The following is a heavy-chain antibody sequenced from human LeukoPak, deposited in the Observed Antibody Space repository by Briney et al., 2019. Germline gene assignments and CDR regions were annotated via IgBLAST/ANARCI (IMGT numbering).Heavy chain of an antibody. D-gene: IGHD6-19*01. J-gene: IGHJ4*02. Sequence: ASVKVSCKASGYTFTAYYMHWVRQAPGQRLEWMGWVNPNSGGTNYAQKFQDRVTMTRDTSISTAYMELSRLTSDDTAAYYCARAIGYSSYWGQGTLVTVSS. CDR1: GYTFTAYY. V-gene: IGHV1-2*02. CDR3: ARAIGYSSY. CDR2: VNPNSGGT.